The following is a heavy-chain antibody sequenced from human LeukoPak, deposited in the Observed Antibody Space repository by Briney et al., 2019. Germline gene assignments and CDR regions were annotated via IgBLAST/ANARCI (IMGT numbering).Heavy chain of an antibody. CDR1: GGSVSSGSYY. CDR2: IYYSGST. V-gene: IGHV4-61*01. J-gene: IGHJ4*02. D-gene: IGHD3-9*01. Sequence: SETLSLTGTVSGGSVSSGSYYWSWIRQPPGKGLEWIGYIYYSGSTNYNPSLKSRVTISVDTSKNQFSLKLSSVTAADTAVYYCARGLEMEDILADYWGQGTLVTVSS. CDR3: ARGLEMEDILADY.